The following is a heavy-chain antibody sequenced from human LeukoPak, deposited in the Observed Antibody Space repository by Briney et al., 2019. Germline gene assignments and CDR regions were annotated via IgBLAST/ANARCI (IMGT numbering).Heavy chain of an antibody. D-gene: IGHD3-16*01. V-gene: IGHV3-9*03. Sequence: AGGSLRLSCTASGFTFRSYSMNWVRQAPGKGLEWVSGITWNSDSIDHADSVKGRFTISRDNAKNSLYLQMNSLRAEDMALHYCTKGGGGRLIYYYYMDVWGKGTTVTVSS. CDR2: ITWNSDSI. CDR1: GFTFRSYS. CDR3: TKGGGGRLIYYYYMDV. J-gene: IGHJ6*03.